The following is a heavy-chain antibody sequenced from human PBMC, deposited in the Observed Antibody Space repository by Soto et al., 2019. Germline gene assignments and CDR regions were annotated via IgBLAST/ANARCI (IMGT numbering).Heavy chain of an antibody. D-gene: IGHD5-12*01. CDR3: ARTSGYDFSY. CDR2: IYYSGST. V-gene: IGHV4-30-4*01. CDR1: GGSISSGDYY. J-gene: IGHJ4*02. Sequence: ASETLSLTCTVSGGSISSGDYYWSWIRQPPGKGLEWIGYIYYSGSTYYNPSLKSRVTISVDTSKNQFSLRLSSVTAADTAVYYCARTSGYDFSYWGQGTLVTVSS.